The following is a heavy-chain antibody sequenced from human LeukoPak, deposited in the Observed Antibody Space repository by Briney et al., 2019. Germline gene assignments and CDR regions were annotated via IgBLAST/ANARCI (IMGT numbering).Heavy chain of an antibody. CDR3: ARDRDNWNSNYDY. D-gene: IGHD1-7*01. CDR1: RLTFSTYA. Sequence: GRSLRLSCAASRLTFSTYAMHWVRQAPGKGLEWVAVISYDGSNKYYADSVRGRFTISRDNAKNSLYLQMNSLRADDTALYYCARDRDNWNSNYDYWGQGTLVTVSS. J-gene: IGHJ4*02. CDR2: ISYDGSNK. V-gene: IGHV3-30*03.